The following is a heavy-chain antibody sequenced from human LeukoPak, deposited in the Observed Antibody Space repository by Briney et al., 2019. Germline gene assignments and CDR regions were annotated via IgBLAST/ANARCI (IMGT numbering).Heavy chain of an antibody. Sequence: GGSLRLSCAASGFTFSNYWMSWVRQAPGKGLEWVANIKQDGSEGYYLDSVKGRFTISRDNSKNTLYLQMNSLRAEDTAVYYCAKVYNYYDSSGYYDYWGQGTLVTVSS. V-gene: IGHV3-7*03. CDR2: IKQDGSEG. D-gene: IGHD3-22*01. J-gene: IGHJ4*02. CDR3: AKVYNYYDSSGYYDY. CDR1: GFTFSNYW.